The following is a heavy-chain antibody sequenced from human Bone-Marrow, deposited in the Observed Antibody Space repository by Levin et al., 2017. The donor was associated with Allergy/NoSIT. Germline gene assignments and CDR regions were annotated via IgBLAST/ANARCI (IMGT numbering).Heavy chain of an antibody. Sequence: PGGSLRLSCVGSGFTFSNYVMSWVRQAPGKGLEWVSRIGVNGGSPFYADSVKGRFTMSRDNSKNTVYLQMNSLRDDDTAVYYCAKDRWEWIVADLFDCWGQGVLVTVSS. CDR3: AKDRWEWIVADLFDC. CDR2: IGVNGGSP. CDR1: GFTFSNYV. J-gene: IGHJ4*02. D-gene: IGHD5-12*01. V-gene: IGHV3-23*01.